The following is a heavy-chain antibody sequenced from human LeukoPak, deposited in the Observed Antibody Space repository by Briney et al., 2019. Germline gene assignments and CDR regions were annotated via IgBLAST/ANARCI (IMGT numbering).Heavy chain of an antibody. CDR1: RYSFTGYY. CDR3: ARVKSGYYDSSGYYRFDY. Sequence: ASVKVSCKASRYSFTGYYMHWVRQAPGQGLEWMGWINPNSGGTNYAQKFQGRVTMTRDTSISTAYMELSRLRSDDTAVYYCARVKSGYYDSSGYYRFDYWGQGTLVTVSS. CDR2: INPNSGGT. J-gene: IGHJ4*02. D-gene: IGHD3-22*01. V-gene: IGHV1-2*02.